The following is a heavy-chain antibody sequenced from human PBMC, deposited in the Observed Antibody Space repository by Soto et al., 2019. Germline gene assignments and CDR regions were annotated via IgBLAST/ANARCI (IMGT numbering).Heavy chain of an antibody. CDR1: GFAFRNYW. Sequence: GGSLRLSCAASGFAFRNYWMHWVRQAPGKGLVWVSRVNSDGDNTTYADSVKGRFTISRDNAKNTLYLQISSLSAEDTAVYYCARLGETSTFDSWGQGTLVTVSS. CDR2: VNSDGDNT. J-gene: IGHJ4*02. V-gene: IGHV3-74*01. CDR3: ARLGETSTFDS. D-gene: IGHD2-21*01.